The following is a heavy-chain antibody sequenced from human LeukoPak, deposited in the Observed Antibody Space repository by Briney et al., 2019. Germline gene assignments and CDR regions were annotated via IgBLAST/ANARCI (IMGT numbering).Heavy chain of an antibody. CDR2: INPNSGGT. CDR1: GYTFTGYF. Sequence: AASVKVSCKASGYTFTGYFMHWVRPAPRRGVEWMGWINPNSGGTNYAQKFQGRVTMTRDTSISTAYMELSRLRSDDTAVYYCARSQLVEDFDYWGQGTLVTVSS. J-gene: IGHJ4*02. CDR3: ARSQLVEDFDY. D-gene: IGHD6-6*01. V-gene: IGHV1-2*02.